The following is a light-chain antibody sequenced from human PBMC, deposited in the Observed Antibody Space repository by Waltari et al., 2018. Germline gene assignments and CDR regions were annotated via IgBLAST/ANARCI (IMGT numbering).Light chain of an antibody. J-gene: IGLJ3*02. Sequence: YVLTQPPPVSVDPGKTARLTRGGDNIGSKSVNGYQQKPGQAPVLVMFYDSDRPSEIPERFSGSNSGNTATLTISWVEAGDEADYHCQVWDDVTDSGVFGGGTKLTVL. CDR2: YDS. CDR1: NIGSKS. V-gene: IGLV3-21*04. CDR3: QVWDDVTDSGV.